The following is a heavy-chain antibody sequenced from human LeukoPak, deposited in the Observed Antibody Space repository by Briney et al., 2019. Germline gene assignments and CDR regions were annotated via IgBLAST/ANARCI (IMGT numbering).Heavy chain of an antibody. V-gene: IGHV3-23*01. D-gene: IGHD5-18*01. CDR2: ISGSGGST. Sequence: GGPLSLSCAASGFTFSSYAMSWVRQAPGKGLEWVSAISGSGGSTYYADSVKGRFTISRDNSKNTLYLQMNSLRAEDTAVYYCAKEGSYGIGGYDYWGQGTLVTVSS. CDR3: AKEGSYGIGGYDY. CDR1: GFTFSSYA. J-gene: IGHJ4*02.